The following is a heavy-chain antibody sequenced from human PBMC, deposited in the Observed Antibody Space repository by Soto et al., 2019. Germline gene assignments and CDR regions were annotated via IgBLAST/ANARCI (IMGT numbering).Heavy chain of an antibody. D-gene: IGHD6-6*01. CDR3: TSSPSIAARPVDY. V-gene: IGHV3-73*01. Sequence: GGSLRLSCAASGFTFSGSAMHWVRQASGKGLEWVGRIRSKANSYATAYAASVKGRFTISRDDSKNTAYLQMNSLKTEDTAVYYCTSSPSIAARPVDYWGQGTLVTVSS. CDR2: IRSKANSYAT. CDR1: GFTFSGSA. J-gene: IGHJ4*02.